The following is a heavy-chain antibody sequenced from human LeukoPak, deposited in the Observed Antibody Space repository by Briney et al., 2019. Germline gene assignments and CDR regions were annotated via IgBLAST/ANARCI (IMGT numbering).Heavy chain of an antibody. D-gene: IGHD4-11*01. J-gene: IGHJ4*02. CDR1: GFTFSSYG. V-gene: IGHV3-30*18. CDR2: ISYDGRNK. CDR3: AKEGQYTGGALDY. Sequence: GRSLRLSCAASGFTFSSYGMHWVRQAPGKGLEWVAVISYDGRNKYYADSVKGRFTISRDNSKNTLYLQMNSLRAEDTAVYYCAKEGQYTGGALDYWGQGTLVTVSS.